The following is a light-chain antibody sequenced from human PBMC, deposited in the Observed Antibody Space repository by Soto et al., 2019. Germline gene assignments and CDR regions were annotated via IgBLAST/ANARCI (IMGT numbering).Light chain of an antibody. V-gene: IGLV2-14*01. CDR2: EVS. CDR1: SSDGGGYNY. Sequence: QSVLTQPASVSGSPGQSITVSCTGTSSDGGGYNYVSWYQQHPGKAPKLMIYEVSYRPSGVSNRFSGSKSGNTASLTISGLQAEGEADYYCSSYTGSSTLVFGGGTKVTVL. CDR3: SSYTGSSTLV. J-gene: IGLJ2*01.